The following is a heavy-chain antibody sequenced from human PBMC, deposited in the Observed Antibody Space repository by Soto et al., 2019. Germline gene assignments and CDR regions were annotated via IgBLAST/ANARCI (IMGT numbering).Heavy chain of an antibody. CDR3: ARAIVVVAATIPVYYYYGMDV. CDR1: GGTFSSYA. Sequence: SVKVSCQASGGTFSSYAVSWVRQAPGQGLEWMGGIIPIFGTANYAQKFQGRVTITADESTSTAYMELSSLRSEDTAVYYCARAIVVVAATIPVYYYYGMDVWGQGTTVTVPS. D-gene: IGHD2-15*01. V-gene: IGHV1-69*01. J-gene: IGHJ6*02. CDR2: IIPIFGTA.